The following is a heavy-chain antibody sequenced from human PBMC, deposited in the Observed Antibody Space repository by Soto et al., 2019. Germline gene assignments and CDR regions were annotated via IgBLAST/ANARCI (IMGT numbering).Heavy chain of an antibody. J-gene: IGHJ5*02. CDR2: INHSGST. V-gene: IGHV4-34*01. Sequence: SETLSLTCAFYGGSFSGYYWSWIRQPPGKGLEWIGEINHSGSTNYNPSLKSRVTISVDTSKNQFSLKLSSVTAADTAVYYCAREADYIWGSYRYNWFDPWGQGTLVTVSS. CDR1: GGSFSGYY. CDR3: AREADYIWGSYRYNWFDP. D-gene: IGHD3-16*02.